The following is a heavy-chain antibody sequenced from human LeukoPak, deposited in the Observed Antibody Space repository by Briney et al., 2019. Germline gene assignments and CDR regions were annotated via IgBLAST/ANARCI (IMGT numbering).Heavy chain of an antibody. Sequence: PSETLSLTCTVSGGSISSGSYYWSWIRQPAGKGLEWIGRIYTSGSTNYNPSLKSRVTISVDTSKNQFSLKLSSVTAADTAVYYCARDNPRYCSSTSCPYYYYYYYMDVWGKGTTVTVSS. CDR3: ARDNPRYCSSTSCPYYYYYYYMDV. CDR1: GGSISSGSYY. CDR2: IYTSGST. V-gene: IGHV4-61*02. J-gene: IGHJ6*03. D-gene: IGHD2-2*01.